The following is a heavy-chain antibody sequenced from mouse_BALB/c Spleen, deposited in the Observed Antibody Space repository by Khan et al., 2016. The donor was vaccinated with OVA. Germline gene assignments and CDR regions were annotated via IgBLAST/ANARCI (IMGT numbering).Heavy chain of an antibody. V-gene: IGHV1S137*01. D-gene: IGHD2-3*01. J-gene: IGHJ2*01. CDR3: TRPAYDGYYDY. Sequence: QVQLKQSGPELVRPGVSVKISCKGSGYTFTDYAMHWVKQSHAKSLEWIGLISTYSGNTNYKQKFKGKATMTVDKSSSTAYMELARLTSEDSVIYYCTRPAYDGYYDYWGQGTTLTVSS. CDR1: GYTFTDYA. CDR2: ISTYSGNT.